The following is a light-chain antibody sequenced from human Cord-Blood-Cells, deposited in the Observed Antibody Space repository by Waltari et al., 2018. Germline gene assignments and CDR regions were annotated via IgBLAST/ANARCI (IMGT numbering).Light chain of an antibody. V-gene: IGKV1-5*01. CDR3: QHRA. Sequence: DIQMTQSPSNLSASVGDRVTIPCRASQSISRGLAWSQQKPGKAPKLLSYDASSLESGVPSRFSGSGSGTEFTLTISILEPDDFASNYGQHRAFGGGPKVEIK. CDR2: DAS. J-gene: IGKJ4*01. CDR1: QSISRG.